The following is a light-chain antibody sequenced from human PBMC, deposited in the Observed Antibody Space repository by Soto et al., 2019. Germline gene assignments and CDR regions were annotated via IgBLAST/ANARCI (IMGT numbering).Light chain of an antibody. Sequence: QSVLTQPPSVSAAPGQTVTICCSGSSSNIGNNYVSWYQHLPGTAPQVLIYDNNKRSSGIPDRFSGSKSGTSATLAISGLQTGDEADYHCVTWDSGMSEVVFGGGTKLTVL. CDR2: DNN. CDR1: SSNIGNNY. CDR3: VTWDSGMSEVV. V-gene: IGLV1-51*01. J-gene: IGLJ2*01.